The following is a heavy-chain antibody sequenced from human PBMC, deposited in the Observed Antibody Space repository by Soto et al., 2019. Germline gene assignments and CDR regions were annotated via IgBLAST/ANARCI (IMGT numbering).Heavy chain of an antibody. D-gene: IGHD3-3*01. CDR2: INHSGST. J-gene: IGHJ6*02. CDR3: ARFWSGYHIVRNYGMDV. V-gene: IGHV4-34*01. Sequence: SETLSLTCAVYGGSFSGYYWSWIRQPPGKGLEWIGEINHSGSTNYNPSLKSRVTISVDTSKNQFSLKLSSVTAADTAVYYCARFWSGYHIVRNYGMDVWGQGTTVTVSS. CDR1: GGSFSGYY.